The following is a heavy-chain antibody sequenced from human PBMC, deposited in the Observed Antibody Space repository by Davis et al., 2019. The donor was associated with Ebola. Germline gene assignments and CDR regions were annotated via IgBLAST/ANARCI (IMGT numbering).Heavy chain of an antibody. V-gene: IGHV3-23*01. Sequence: GGSLRLSCAASGFTFSSYAMSWVRQAPGKGLEWVSAISGSGGSTYYADSVKGRFTISRDNAKNSLYLQMNSLRAEDTALYYCAKGSVRGDSYYYYGMDVWGKGTTVTVSS. CDR1: GFTFSSYA. CDR3: AKGSVRGDSYYYYGMDV. CDR2: ISGSGGST. J-gene: IGHJ6*04. D-gene: IGHD2-21*02.